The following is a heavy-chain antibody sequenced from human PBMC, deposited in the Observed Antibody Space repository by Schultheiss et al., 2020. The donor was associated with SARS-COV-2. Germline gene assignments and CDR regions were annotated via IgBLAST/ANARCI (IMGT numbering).Heavy chain of an antibody. J-gene: IGHJ4*02. V-gene: IGHV3-30*18. Sequence: GESLKISCAASGFTFSSYGMHWVRQAPGKGLEWVAVISYNGSNKYYADSVQGRFTISRDNSKNTVYLQMNSLRAEDTAVYYCAKDVDSYYYDSSGPDYWGQGTMVTVSS. CDR1: GFTFSSYG. D-gene: IGHD3-22*01. CDR2: ISYNGSNK. CDR3: AKDVDSYYYDSSGPDY.